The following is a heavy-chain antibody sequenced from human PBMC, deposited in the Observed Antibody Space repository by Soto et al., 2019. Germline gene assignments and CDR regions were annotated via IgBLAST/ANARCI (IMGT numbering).Heavy chain of an antibody. V-gene: IGHV4-34*01. J-gene: IGHJ5*02. CDR1: GGSFSGYY. CDR3: ARLEAFWSGKGFDP. CDR2: INHSGST. D-gene: IGHD3-3*01. Sequence: SETLSLTCAVYGGSFSGYYWNWIRQPPGKGLELMGEINHSGSTNYNPSLKSRGSISVDTSKNQFSLKLSSVTAADTVVYHCARLEAFWSGKGFDPWGQGTLVTVSS.